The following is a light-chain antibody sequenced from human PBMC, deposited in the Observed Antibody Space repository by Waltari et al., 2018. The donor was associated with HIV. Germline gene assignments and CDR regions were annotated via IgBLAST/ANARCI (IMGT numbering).Light chain of an antibody. CDR1: SSNIGAYNF. Sequence: QSALTQPPSASGSPGQSVAISCTGPSSNIGAYNFVSWYQQQPGSAPKLIIFEFTKRPTGVPDRFSGSKSGNTASLTVSGLLPEDDADYYCSSYAGSNRFVVFGGGTRLTVL. V-gene: IGLV2-8*01. J-gene: IGLJ2*01. CDR3: SSYAGSNRFVV. CDR2: EFT.